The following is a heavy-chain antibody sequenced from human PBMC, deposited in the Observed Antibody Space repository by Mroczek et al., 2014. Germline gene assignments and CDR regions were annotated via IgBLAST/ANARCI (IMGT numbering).Heavy chain of an antibody. D-gene: IGHD1-26*01. Sequence: QVQLQQWGPGLVKPSETLSLTCTVSGGSISSYYWSWIRQPPGKGLEWIGYIYYSGSTNYNPSLKSRVTISVDTSKNQFSLKLSSVTAADTAVYYCARAGSYPGQTSAVDYGMDVWGQGTTVTVSS. CDR2: IYYSGST. J-gene: IGHJ6*02. V-gene: IGHV4-59*01. CDR1: GGSISSYY. CDR3: ARAGSYPGQTSAVDYGMDV.